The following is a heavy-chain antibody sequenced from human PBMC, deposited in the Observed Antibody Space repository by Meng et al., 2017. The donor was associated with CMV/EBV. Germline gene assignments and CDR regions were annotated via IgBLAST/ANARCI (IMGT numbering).Heavy chain of an antibody. CDR3: ARGRIFDH. D-gene: IGHD1-14*01. CDR1: GYAFINND. V-gene: IGHV1-8*03. Sequence: RVSGKASGYAFINNDMNGMRQAAGQGLEWMGWMNPSSGNTGYAPNFQDRVSISRDTSTGTAFMDLSSLRSDDTAVYYCARGRIFDHWGQGTLVTVSS. J-gene: IGHJ4*02. CDR2: MNPSSGNT.